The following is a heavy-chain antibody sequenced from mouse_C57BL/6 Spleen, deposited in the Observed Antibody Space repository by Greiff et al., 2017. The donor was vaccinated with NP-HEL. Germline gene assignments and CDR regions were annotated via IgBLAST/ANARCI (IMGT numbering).Heavy chain of an antibody. CDR2: ISYDGSN. V-gene: IGHV3-6*01. Sequence: VQLKQSGPGLVKPSQSLSLTCSVTGYSITSGYYWNWIRQFPGNKLEWMGYISYDGSNNYNPSLKNRISITRDTSKNQFFLKLNSVTTEDTATYYCARRSQLRDFDYWGQGTTLTVSS. D-gene: IGHD3-2*02. CDR1: GYSITSGYY. CDR3: ARRSQLRDFDY. J-gene: IGHJ2*01.